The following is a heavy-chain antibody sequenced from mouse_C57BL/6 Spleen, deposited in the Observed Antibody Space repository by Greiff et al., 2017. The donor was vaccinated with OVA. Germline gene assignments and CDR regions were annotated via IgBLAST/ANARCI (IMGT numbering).Heavy chain of an antibody. J-gene: IGHJ1*03. CDR1: GFTFNTYA. V-gene: IGHV10-3*01. CDR3: VRAAYYYGIWYFDV. D-gene: IGHD1-1*01. Sequence: EVQGVESGGGLVQPKGSLKLSCAASGFTFNTYAMHWVRQAPGKGLEWVARIRSKSSNYATYYADSVKDRFTISRDDSQSMLYLQMNNLKTEDTAMYYCVRAAYYYGIWYFDVWGTGTTVTVSS. CDR2: IRSKSSNYAT.